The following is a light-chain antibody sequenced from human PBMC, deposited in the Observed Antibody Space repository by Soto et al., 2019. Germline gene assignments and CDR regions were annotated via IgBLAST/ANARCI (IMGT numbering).Light chain of an antibody. J-gene: IGLJ1*01. V-gene: IGLV2-14*01. Sequence: QSVLTQPASVSGSPGQSITISCTGTSSDVGDYNYVSWYQQHPGKAPKVMIYDVSNRPSGVSNRFSGSKPGNTASLTISGLQAEDEADYYCSSYTSSSTLVFGTGTRSPS. CDR2: DVS. CDR1: SSDVGDYNY. CDR3: SSYTSSSTLV.